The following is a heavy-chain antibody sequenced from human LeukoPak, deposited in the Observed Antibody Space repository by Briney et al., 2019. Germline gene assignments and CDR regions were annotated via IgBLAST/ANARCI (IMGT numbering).Heavy chain of an antibody. D-gene: IGHD6-19*01. CDR1: GYTFTDYY. V-gene: IGHV1-2*02. CDR3: ARTPLAVAGLIDY. Sequence: ASVKVSCKASGYTFTDYYIHWVRQAPGQGLEWMGWINPNSGGTNHAQKFQGRVTMTRDTSISTAYMELSRLRSDDTAMCYCARTPLAVAGLIDYWGQGTLVTVSS. CDR2: INPNSGGT. J-gene: IGHJ4*02.